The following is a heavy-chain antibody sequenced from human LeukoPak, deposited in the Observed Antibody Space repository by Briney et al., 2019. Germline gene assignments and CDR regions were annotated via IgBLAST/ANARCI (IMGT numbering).Heavy chain of an antibody. CDR3: ARKRGYSYGPFDY. D-gene: IGHD5-18*01. CDR1: GFTFSSYW. CDR2: IKQDGSEK. V-gene: IGHV3-7*01. Sequence: GGSLRLSCAASGFTFSSYWMSWVRQAPGKGLEWVANIKQDGSEKYYVDSVKGRFTISRDNAKNSLYLQMNSLRAEDTAVYYCARKRGYSYGPFDYCGQGTLVTVSS. J-gene: IGHJ4*02.